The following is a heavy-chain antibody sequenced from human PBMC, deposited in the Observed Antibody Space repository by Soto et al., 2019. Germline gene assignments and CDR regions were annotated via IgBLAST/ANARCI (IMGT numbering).Heavy chain of an antibody. CDR1: GGSFSGYY. D-gene: IGHD3-10*01. J-gene: IGHJ6*02. CDR2: INHSGST. CDR3: ARKTYYYGSGSYWRGQYHYGMDV. V-gene: IGHV4-34*01. Sequence: PSETLSLTCAAYGGSFSGYYWSWIRQPPGKGLEWIGEINHSGSTNYNPSLKSRVTISVDTSKNQFSLKLSSVTAADTAVYYCARKTYYYGSGSYWRGQYHYGMDVWGQGTTVSVSS.